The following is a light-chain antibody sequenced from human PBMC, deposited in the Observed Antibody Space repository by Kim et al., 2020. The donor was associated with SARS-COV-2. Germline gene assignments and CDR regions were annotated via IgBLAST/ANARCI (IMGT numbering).Light chain of an antibody. Sequence: LSASVGDRVTIPCRESQGMPSALAWYQQKTGKAPKLLIYDASSLESGVPSRFSGSGSGTDFTLTISSLQPEDFATYYCQQFNSYPVFGQGTKLEI. CDR3: QQFNSYPV. J-gene: IGKJ2*01. CDR1: QGMPSA. V-gene: IGKV1-13*02. CDR2: DAS.